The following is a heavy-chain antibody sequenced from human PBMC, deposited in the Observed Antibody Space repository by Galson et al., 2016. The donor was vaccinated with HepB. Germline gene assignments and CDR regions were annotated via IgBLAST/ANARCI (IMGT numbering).Heavy chain of an antibody. V-gene: IGHV4-4*02. CDR2: IYHTGST. CDR1: GGSISSGNW. J-gene: IGHJ2*01. D-gene: IGHD2-15*01. CDR3: ARLRLVVAARFGL. Sequence: EPLSLTCAISGGSISSGNWWNWVRQPPGKGLEWIGDIYHTGSTNYNPSLKSRVTISVDKSKKYFSLNLTSVTAADTAVYYCARLRLVVAARFGLWGRGTLVTVSS.